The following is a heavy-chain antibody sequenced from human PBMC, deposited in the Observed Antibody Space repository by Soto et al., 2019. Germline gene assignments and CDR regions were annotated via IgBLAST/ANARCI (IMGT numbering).Heavy chain of an antibody. CDR3: AADMYYYDSSGYLGFDY. J-gene: IGHJ4*02. D-gene: IGHD3-22*01. CDR1: GFTFTSSA. CDR2: IVVGSGNT. Sequence: SVEVSCHASGFTFTSSAVQWVRQARGQRLEGLGWIVVGSGNTNYAQKFQDRVTITRDMSTSTAYMELSSLRSEDTAVYYCAADMYYYDSSGYLGFDYWGQGTLVTVSS. V-gene: IGHV1-58*01.